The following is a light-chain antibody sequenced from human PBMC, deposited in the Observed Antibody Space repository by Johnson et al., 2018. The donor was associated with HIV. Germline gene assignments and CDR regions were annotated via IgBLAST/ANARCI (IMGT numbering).Light chain of an antibody. J-gene: IGLJ1*01. CDR2: ENN. V-gene: IGLV1-51*02. CDR1: SSDMGNYA. CDR3: GTWDSSLSAGGV. Sequence: QSVLTQPPSVSAAPGQKVTISCSGSSSDMGNYAVSWYQQLPGTAPKLLIYENNKRPSGIPDRLTGCKSGTSATLGITGLQTGDEADYYCGTWDSSLSAGGVFGTGTKVTVL.